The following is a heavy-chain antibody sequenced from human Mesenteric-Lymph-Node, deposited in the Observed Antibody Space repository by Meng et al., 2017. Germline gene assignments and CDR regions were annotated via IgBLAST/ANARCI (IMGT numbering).Heavy chain of an antibody. CDR2: IYWNDDK. V-gene: IGHV2-5*01. Sequence: SGPTLVKPTQTLTLTCTFSGFSLSTRAVGVGWIRQPPGKALEWLGLIYWNDDKRYSPSLKSRLTITKDTSKNQVVLTMTNMDPVDTATYYCAHRLRIGREELRYFDWLLPGDAFDIWGQGTMVTVSS. CDR1: GFSLSTRAVG. J-gene: IGHJ3*02. D-gene: IGHD3-9*01. CDR3: AHRLRIGREELRYFDWLLPGDAFDI.